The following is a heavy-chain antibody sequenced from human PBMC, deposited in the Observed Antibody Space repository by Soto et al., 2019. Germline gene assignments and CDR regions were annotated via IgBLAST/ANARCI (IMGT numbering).Heavy chain of an antibody. J-gene: IGHJ6*02. CDR3: ARVVGGYYYGMDV. Sequence: PSETLSLTCTVSGASLSSIRYYWGWIRQPPGKGLEWIGSISYNGNTYYNPSLKSRVTISVDTSKNQFSLKLSSVTAADTAVYYCARVVGGYYYGMDVWGQGTTVTVS. V-gene: IGHV4-39*07. D-gene: IGHD2-2*01. CDR1: GASLSSIRYY. CDR2: ISYNGNT.